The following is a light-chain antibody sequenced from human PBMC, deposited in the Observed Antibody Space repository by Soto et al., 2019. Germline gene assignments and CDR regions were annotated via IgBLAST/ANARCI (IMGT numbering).Light chain of an antibody. CDR3: CSYAGGTSVV. CDR2: EDI. J-gene: IGLJ2*01. V-gene: IGLV2-23*01. CDR1: SSDVGKYNL. Sequence: QSALTQPASVSGSPGQSITISCTGSSSDVGKYNLVSWYQHHPGKAPKLMIYEDIERPSGVSNRSSGSKSGNTASLTISGLQTEDEADYYCCSYAGGTSVVFGGGTKVTVL.